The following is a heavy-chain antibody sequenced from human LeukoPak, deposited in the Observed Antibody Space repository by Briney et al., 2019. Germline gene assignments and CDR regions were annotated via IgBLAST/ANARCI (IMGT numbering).Heavy chain of an antibody. D-gene: IGHD1-26*01. CDR3: AGGLQWGFDW. CDR2: ITGGGTPI. CDR1: GFNFNIYS. Sequence: GGSLRLSCEASGFNFNIYSMNWVRQAPGKGLEWVSYITGGGTPIYYGDSVKGRFTIFRDNAKNSLYLQMNSLRVEDTAVYYCAGGLQWGFDWWGQGTLVTVSS. V-gene: IGHV3-48*01. J-gene: IGHJ4*02.